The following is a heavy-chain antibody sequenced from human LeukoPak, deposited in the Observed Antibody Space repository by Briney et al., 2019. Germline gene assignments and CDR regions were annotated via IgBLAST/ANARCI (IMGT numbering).Heavy chain of an antibody. V-gene: IGHV3-23*01. Sequence: GGSLRLSCAASGFTFSSYAMSWVRQAPGKGLEWVSAISGSGGSTYYADSVKGRFTISRDNSKNTLYLQMNSLRAEDTAVYYCAKGGYCSSTSCYHYWFDPWGQGTLVTVSS. CDR1: GFTFSSYA. J-gene: IGHJ5*02. D-gene: IGHD2-2*01. CDR3: AKGGYCSSTSCYHYWFDP. CDR2: ISGSGGST.